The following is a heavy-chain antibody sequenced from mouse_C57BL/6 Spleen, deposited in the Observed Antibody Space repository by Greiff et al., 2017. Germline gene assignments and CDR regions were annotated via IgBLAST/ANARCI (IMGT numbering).Heavy chain of an antibody. CDR2: ILPGSGST. Sequence: QVQLKQSGAELMKPGASVKLSCTATGYTFTGYWIEWVKQRPGHGLEWIGEILPGSGSTDYNEKFKGKATFTADTSSNTAYMQLSSLTTEDSAIYYCARERAGSGYPAWFAYWGQGTLVTVSA. D-gene: IGHD3-2*02. CDR1: GYTFTGYW. CDR3: ARERAGSGYPAWFAY. V-gene: IGHV1-9*01. J-gene: IGHJ3*01.